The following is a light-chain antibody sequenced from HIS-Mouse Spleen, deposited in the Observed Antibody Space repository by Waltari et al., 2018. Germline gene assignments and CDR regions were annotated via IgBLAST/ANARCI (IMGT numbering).Light chain of an antibody. Sequence: QSALTQPTSASGSPGQSVTISCTGTSSDVGGYNYVSWYQQHPGKAPNLMIYEVSKRPSGVPDRFSGSKSGNTASLTVSGLQAEDEADYYCSSYAGSNNVVFGGGTKLTVL. V-gene: IGLV2-8*01. CDR3: SSYAGSNNVV. CDR2: EVS. J-gene: IGLJ2*01. CDR1: SSDVGGYNY.